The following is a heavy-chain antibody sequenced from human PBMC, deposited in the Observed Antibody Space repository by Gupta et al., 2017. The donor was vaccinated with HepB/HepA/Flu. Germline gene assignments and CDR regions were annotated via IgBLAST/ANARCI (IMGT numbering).Heavy chain of an antibody. CDR2: ISGSGSNT. J-gene: IGHJ4*02. D-gene: IGHD3-10*01. V-gene: IGHV3-23*01. CDR1: GFTFSNYD. Sequence: EVQVLESGGGLVQPGWSLRLSCAASGFTFSNYDMSWVRQAPGKGLEWVSVISGSGSNTYYADSVKGRFTISRDNSNNTLYLQMNSLRADDTAIYYCAKDRGGGSRAYYWGLGTLVTVSS. CDR3: AKDRGGGSRAYY.